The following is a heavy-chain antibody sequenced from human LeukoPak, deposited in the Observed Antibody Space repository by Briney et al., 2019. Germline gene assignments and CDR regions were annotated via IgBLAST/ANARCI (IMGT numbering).Heavy chain of an antibody. CDR3: ARVRVFWTCTTTYYYMDV. Sequence: ASVKVSCKASGYTFTGYYMHWVRQAPGQGLEWMGWINPNSGGTNYAQKFQGRVTMTRDTSISTAYMELSRLRSDDTAVYYCARVRVFWTCTTTYYYMDVWGKGTTVTVSS. J-gene: IGHJ6*03. CDR1: GYTFTGYY. D-gene: IGHD3/OR15-3a*01. CDR2: INPNSGGT. V-gene: IGHV1-2*02.